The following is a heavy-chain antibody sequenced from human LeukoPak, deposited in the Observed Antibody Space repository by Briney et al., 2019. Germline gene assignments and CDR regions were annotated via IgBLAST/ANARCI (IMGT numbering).Heavy chain of an antibody. CDR1: GGSIGSDY. CDR2: IYYTGGT. V-gene: IGHV4-59*08. CDR3: AEYGNSGWVIDN. Sequence: SETLSLTCTVSGGSIGSDYWTWIRQPPGKGLEYIGYIYYTGGTNYNPSLKSRVTISVDTSKNQFSLKLSSVTAADTAVYFCAEYGNSGWVIDNWGQGTLVTVSS. J-gene: IGHJ4*02. D-gene: IGHD6-19*01.